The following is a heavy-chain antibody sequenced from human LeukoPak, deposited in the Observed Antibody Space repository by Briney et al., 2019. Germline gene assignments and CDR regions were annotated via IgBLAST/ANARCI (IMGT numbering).Heavy chain of an antibody. CDR3: ARTYYDFWSGYYP. CDR1: GFTFCSYS. D-gene: IGHD3-3*01. CDR2: ISSSSSTI. Sequence: GGSLRLSCAASGFTFCSYSMNWVRQAPGKGLEWVSYISSSSSTIYYADSVKGRFTISRDNAKNSLYLQMNSLRAEDTAVYYCARTYYDFWSGYYPWGQGTLVTVSS. J-gene: IGHJ5*02. V-gene: IGHV3-48*01.